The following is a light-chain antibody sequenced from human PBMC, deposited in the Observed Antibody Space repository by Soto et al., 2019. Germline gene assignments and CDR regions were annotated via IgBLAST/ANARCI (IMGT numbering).Light chain of an antibody. V-gene: IGLV1-40*01. J-gene: IGLJ2*01. Sequence: QLVLTQPPSVSGAPGQRVTISCTGSSSNIGTGYDVHWYQQLPGTAPKLLMYGNSDRPSGVPDRFSGSKSGTSASLAITGLQAEDEADYYCQSYDSSVNGVVFGGGTKRTVL. CDR2: GNS. CDR3: QSYDSSVNGVV. CDR1: SSNIGTGYD.